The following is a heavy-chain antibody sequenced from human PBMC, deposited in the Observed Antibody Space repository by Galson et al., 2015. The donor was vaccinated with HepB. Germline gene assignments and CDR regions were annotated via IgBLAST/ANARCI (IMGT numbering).Heavy chain of an antibody. CDR3: ARGGSYDYDSSRSLPDY. CDR1: GFSIDNNY. CDR2: IYSRGTK. Sequence: SLRLSCAASGFSIDNNYMTWVRQAPGKGLEWVSLIYSRGTKYYAESVRGRFTISRHTSNNTLDLQMNSLRGEDTAVYYCARGGSYDYDSSRSLPDYWGQGTLVIVSS. D-gene: IGHD3-22*01. V-gene: IGHV3-53*04. J-gene: IGHJ4*02.